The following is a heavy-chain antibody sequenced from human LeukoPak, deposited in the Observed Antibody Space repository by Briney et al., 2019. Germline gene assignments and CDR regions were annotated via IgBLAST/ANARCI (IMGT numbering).Heavy chain of an antibody. CDR1: GVTFRNYA. D-gene: IGHD3-16*01. CDR3: AKGGFFSSFDP. J-gene: IGHJ5*02. Sequence: GGSLLLSCAASGVTFRNYAMTWVRQAPGKGLEWVSTFRGSGDSTSYADSVKGRFTISRDNSKNTLYLQMSSLRAEDTAVYYCAKGGFFSSFDPWGQGTLVTVSS. V-gene: IGHV3-23*01. CDR2: FRGSGDST.